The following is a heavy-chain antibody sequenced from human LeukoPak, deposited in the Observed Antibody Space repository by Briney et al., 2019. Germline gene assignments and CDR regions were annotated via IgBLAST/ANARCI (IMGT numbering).Heavy chain of an antibody. Sequence: GGSLRLSCAASGFTFSSYWMSWVRQAPGKGLEWVANIKQDGSEKYYVDSVKGRFTISRDNATNSLYLQMNSLRAEDTAVYYCARDYSSGWPYYYYYGMDVWGQGTTVTVSS. CDR1: GFTFSSYW. D-gene: IGHD6-19*01. CDR2: IKQDGSEK. V-gene: IGHV3-7*01. J-gene: IGHJ6*02. CDR3: ARDYSSGWPYYYYYGMDV.